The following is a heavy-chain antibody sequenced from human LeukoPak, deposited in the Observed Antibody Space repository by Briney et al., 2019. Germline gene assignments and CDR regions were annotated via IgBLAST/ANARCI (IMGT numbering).Heavy chain of an antibody. CDR2: IYTSGST. CDR1: GGSISSGSYY. D-gene: IGHD1-20*01. Sequence: PSQTLSLTCTVSGGSISSGSYYWSWIRQPAGKGLEWIGRIYTSGSTNYNPSLKSRVTISVDTSKNQFSLKLSSVTAADTAVYYWARGNWNFDYWGQGTLVTVSS. V-gene: IGHV4-61*02. J-gene: IGHJ4*02. CDR3: ARGNWNFDY.